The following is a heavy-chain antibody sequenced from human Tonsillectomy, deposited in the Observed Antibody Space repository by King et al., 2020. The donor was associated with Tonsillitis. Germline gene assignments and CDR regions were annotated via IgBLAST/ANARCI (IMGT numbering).Heavy chain of an antibody. J-gene: IGHJ6*02. V-gene: IGHV3-23*04. D-gene: IGHD5-18*01. CDR1: GFTFSSYA. CDR3: AKDRAAMVPPTGSMDV. CDR2: ISGGGGST. Sequence: VQLVESGGGLVQPGGSLRLSCAASGFTFSSYAMNWVRQAPGKGLEWVSGISGGGGSTYYADSVKGRFTISRDNSKNTLYLQMNSLRAEDTAVYSCAKDRAAMVPPTGSMDVWGQGTTVTVSS.